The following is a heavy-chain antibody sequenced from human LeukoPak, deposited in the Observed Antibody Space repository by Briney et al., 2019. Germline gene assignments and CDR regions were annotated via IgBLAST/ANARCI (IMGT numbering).Heavy chain of an antibody. CDR3: ASGFTVTMGPLDTFDI. J-gene: IGHJ3*02. V-gene: IGHV3-21*01. CDR2: ISSSSSYI. D-gene: IGHD4-17*01. Sequence: KASGTLSLTCAVSGGSISSNNWWSWVRQPPGKGLEWISSISSSSSYIYYADSVKGRFTISRDNAKNSLYLQMNSLRAEDTAVYYCASGFTVTMGPLDTFDIWGQGTMVTVSS. CDR1: GGSISSNN.